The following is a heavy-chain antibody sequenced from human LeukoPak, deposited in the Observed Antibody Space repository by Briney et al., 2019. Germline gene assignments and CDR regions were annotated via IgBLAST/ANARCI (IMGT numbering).Heavy chain of an antibody. CDR1: GFTFSSYD. D-gene: IGHD3-10*01. V-gene: IGHV3-13*01. CDR2: IGTAGDT. CDR3: AREGSITMVRGVLYYFDY. Sequence: GGSLRLSCAASGFTFSSYDMHWVRQATGKDLEWVSGIGTAGDTHYSGSVKGRFTISRENARNSLYLQMNSLRAGDTAVYYCAREGSITMVRGVLYYFDYWGQGTLVTVSS. J-gene: IGHJ4*02.